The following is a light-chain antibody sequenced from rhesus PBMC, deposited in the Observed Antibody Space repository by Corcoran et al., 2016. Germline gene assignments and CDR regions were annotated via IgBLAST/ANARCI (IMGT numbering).Light chain of an antibody. CDR1: QSISSW. CDR2: KAS. Sequence: DIQMTQSPSSLSASVGDTVTITCRASQSISSWLAWYQQKPGKAPKLLIYKASSLQSGVPSRFSGIGSGTDFTLTISSLQSEDFATYYCQQYSSSPFTFGPGTKLDIK. CDR3: QQYSSSPFT. V-gene: IGKV1-22*01. J-gene: IGKJ3*01.